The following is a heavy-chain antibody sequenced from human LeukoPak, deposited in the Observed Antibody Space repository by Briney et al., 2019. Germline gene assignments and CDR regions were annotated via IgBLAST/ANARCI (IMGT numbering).Heavy chain of an antibody. CDR3: ARDSGTTMVLFDI. D-gene: IGHD4/OR15-4a*01. Sequence: ASVKVSCKASGYTFTGYYMHWVRQAPGQGLEWMGWINPNSGGTNYAQKFQGRVTMTRDTSISTAYMELSRLRSDDTAVYYCARDSGTTMVLFDIWGQGTMVTLSS. CDR1: GYTFTGYY. CDR2: INPNSGGT. J-gene: IGHJ3*02. V-gene: IGHV1-2*02.